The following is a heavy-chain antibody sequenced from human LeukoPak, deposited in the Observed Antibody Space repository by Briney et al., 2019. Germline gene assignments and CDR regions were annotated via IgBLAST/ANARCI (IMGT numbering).Heavy chain of an antibody. CDR1: GDSISGYY. CDR3: ARAGRASLNYYYYYGMDV. Sequence: SETLSLTCTVSGDSISGYYWSWIRQPPGKGLEWIGEINHSGSTNYNPSLKSRVTISVDTSKNQFSLKLSSVTAADTAVYYCARAGRASLNYYYYYGMDVWGQGTTVTVSS. J-gene: IGHJ6*02. V-gene: IGHV4-34*01. CDR2: INHSGST.